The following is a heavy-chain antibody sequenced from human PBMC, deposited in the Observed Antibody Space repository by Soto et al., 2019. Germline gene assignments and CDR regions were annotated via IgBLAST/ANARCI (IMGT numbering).Heavy chain of an antibody. CDR2: ISWNSGSI. V-gene: IGHV3-9*01. D-gene: IGHD5-18*01. J-gene: IGHJ5*02. CDR1: PLNLDDYA. Sequence: GRSLRLSCAAYPLNLDDYAMHSVRQAPGNGLAWVSGISWNSGSIGYADSVTGPLTIYRDNAKNSLYLEMNSLRAEDTALYYCAKNRGYSYGYFWFDPWGQGTMVTSSS. CDR3: AKNRGYSYGYFWFDP.